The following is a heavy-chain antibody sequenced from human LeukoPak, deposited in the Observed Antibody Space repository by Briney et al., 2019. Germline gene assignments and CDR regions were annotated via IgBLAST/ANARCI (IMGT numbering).Heavy chain of an antibody. V-gene: IGHV3-13*01. D-gene: IGHD2-21*01. CDR1: GFNFSSYD. CDR3: ANATVIGSVPDSGYMDV. CDR2: IASVGDT. Sequence: GGSLRLSCAASGFNFSSYDMHWLRQVAGKGLEWVSSIASVGDTFQSGSVHGRFPISRENAHHSLYLQINTLRAGDTAVYYCANATVIGSVPDSGYMDVWGKGTTVTVSS. J-gene: IGHJ6*03.